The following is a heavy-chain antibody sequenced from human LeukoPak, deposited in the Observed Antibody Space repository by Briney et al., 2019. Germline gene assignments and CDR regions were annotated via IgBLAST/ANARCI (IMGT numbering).Heavy chain of an antibody. CDR3: AKDIFFAGSITMVRGVLNFDY. Sequence: PGGSLRLSCAASGFTFDDYAMHWVRQAPGKGLEWVSGISWNSGSIGYADSVKGRFTISRDNAKNSLYLQMNSLRAEDTALYYCAKDIFFAGSITMVRGVLNFDYWGQGTLATVSS. CDR2: ISWNSGSI. CDR1: GFTFDDYA. D-gene: IGHD3-10*01. V-gene: IGHV3-9*01. J-gene: IGHJ4*02.